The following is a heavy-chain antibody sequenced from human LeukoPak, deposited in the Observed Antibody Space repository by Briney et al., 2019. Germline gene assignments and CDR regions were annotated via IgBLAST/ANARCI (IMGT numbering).Heavy chain of an antibody. CDR3: ARGKLVATMDFDY. V-gene: IGHV1-69*13. Sequence: SVKVSCKASGYTFSRYAISWVRQAPGQGLEWMGGIIPLFGTPSYTQKFQGRVTITADESTTTAYMELSSLRSDDTAVYYCARGKLVATMDFDYWGQGTLVTVSS. CDR1: GYTFSRYA. D-gene: IGHD5-12*01. CDR2: IIPLFGTP. J-gene: IGHJ4*02.